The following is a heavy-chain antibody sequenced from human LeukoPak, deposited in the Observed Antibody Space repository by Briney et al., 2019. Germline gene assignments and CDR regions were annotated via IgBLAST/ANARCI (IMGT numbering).Heavy chain of an antibody. CDR2: IWYDGSNK. Sequence: GGSLRLSCAASGLPFSSYLEHWVPQPPGKGLEWVAVIWYDGSNKCYADSVKGRFTISRDNSKNTLYLQMNSLRAEDTVVYYCVKVGYDYWGQGTLVSVCS. J-gene: IGHJ4*02. CDR1: GLPFSSYL. CDR3: VKVGYDY. D-gene: IGHD5-18*01. V-gene: IGHV3-33*06.